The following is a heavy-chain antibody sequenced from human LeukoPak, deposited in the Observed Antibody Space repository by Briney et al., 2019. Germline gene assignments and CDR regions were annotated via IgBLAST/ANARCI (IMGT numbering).Heavy chain of an antibody. CDR3: TRGSSGRRDN. V-gene: IGHV1-8*01. CDR1: GYTFTSCD. D-gene: IGHD6-19*01. Sequence: GASVTVSFKASGYTFTSCDINWVRQATGQGLELMGRMNPNSGNTGYGQSFQGRITMTRDISIGTAYMELSNLTSEDTAIYYCTRGSSGRRDNWGQGTLVTVSA. J-gene: IGHJ4*02. CDR2: MNPNSGNT.